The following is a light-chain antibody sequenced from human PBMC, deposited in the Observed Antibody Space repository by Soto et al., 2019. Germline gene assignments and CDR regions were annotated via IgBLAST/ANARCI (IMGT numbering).Light chain of an antibody. J-gene: IGLJ1*01. CDR1: ISDVGGYNY. CDR2: DVS. CDR3: CSFAGNYTYV. Sequence: QSPLTQPRSVSGSPGQSVTISCTGTISDVGGYNYVSWYQQHPGKAPKFMIYDVSKRPSGVPDRFFATKSGNTASLTISGLQAEDEADYYCCSFAGNYTYVFGTGTKVTVL. V-gene: IGLV2-11*01.